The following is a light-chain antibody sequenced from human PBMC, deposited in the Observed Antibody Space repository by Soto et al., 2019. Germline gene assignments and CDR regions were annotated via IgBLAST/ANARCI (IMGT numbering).Light chain of an antibody. J-gene: IGKJ2*01. CDR1: QSFTSNY. CDR3: QQYGSSPYT. Sequence: EIVLTQSPGTLSLSPGERAILSCRASQSFTSNYLAWYRHQPGQAPRLLIYGASRRATGIPDRFSGSGSGTDFTIIISGLEPEDSAVYYCQQYGSSPYTFGQGTKLEIK. V-gene: IGKV3-20*01. CDR2: GAS.